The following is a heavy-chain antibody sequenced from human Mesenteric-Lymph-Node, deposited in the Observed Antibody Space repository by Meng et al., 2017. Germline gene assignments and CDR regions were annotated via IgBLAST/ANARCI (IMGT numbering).Heavy chain of an antibody. CDR2: IYTRGST. D-gene: IGHD2-15*01. CDR3: ARDLILRGMDV. J-gene: IGHJ6*02. Sequence: SCTVSGGSISSSSYYWNWIRQPAGKGLEWIGRIYTRGSTNYNPSLKSRVTVSVDTSKNQFSMKLSSVTAADTALYYCARDLILRGMDVWGQGTTVTVSS. CDR1: GGSISSSSYY. V-gene: IGHV4-61*02.